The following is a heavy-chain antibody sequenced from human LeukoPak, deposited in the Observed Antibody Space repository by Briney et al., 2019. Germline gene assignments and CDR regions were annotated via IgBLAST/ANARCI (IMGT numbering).Heavy chain of an antibody. CDR1: GFTFHNHG. CDR3: GKDSRPSVTTFRSRWTDF. Sequence: PGGSLRLSCEASGFTFHNHGMSWVRQAPGKGLEWVSVISGSSSKTYYADSVRGRFTVSRDNSKNTLYLQMSSLRVDDTAVYYCGKDSRPSVTTFRSRWTDFWGQGTPVTVSS. V-gene: IGHV3-23*01. CDR2: ISGSSSKT. J-gene: IGHJ4*02. D-gene: IGHD4-11*01.